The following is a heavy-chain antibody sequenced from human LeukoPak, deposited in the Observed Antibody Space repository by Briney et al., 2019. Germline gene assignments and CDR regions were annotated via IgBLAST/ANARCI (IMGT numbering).Heavy chain of an antibody. D-gene: IGHD3-10*01. CDR3: ARDQGTTYYYGSGSYGLKTGFDY. Sequence: PGGSLRLSCAASGFTFSSYWMSWVRQAPGKGLEWVANIKQDGSERYYVDSVKGRFTISRDNAKNSLYLQMNSLRAEDTAVYYCARDQGTTYYYGSGSYGLKTGFDYWGQGTLVTVSS. J-gene: IGHJ4*02. CDR1: GFTFSSYW. CDR2: IKQDGSER. V-gene: IGHV3-7*03.